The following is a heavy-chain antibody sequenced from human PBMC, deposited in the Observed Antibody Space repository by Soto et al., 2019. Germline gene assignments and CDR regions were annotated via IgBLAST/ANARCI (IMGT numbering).Heavy chain of an antibody. Sequence: PSETLSLTCTVSGGSISSYYWSWIRQPPGKGLEWIGYIYYSGSTNYNPSLKSRVTISVDTSKNQFSLKLSSVTAADTAVYYCARDRVTTPLDYWGQGTLVTVSS. CDR2: IYYSGST. J-gene: IGHJ4*02. CDR3: ARDRVTTPLDY. CDR1: GGSISSYY. V-gene: IGHV4-59*01. D-gene: IGHD4-17*01.